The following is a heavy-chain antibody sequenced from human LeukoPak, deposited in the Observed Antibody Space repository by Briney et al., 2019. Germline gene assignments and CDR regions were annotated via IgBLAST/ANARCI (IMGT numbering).Heavy chain of an antibody. CDR3: ARIGTTVAAGTADY. J-gene: IGHJ4*02. CDR1: GFKLRDYY. CDR2: ISGSGDAR. Sequence: PGGSLRLSCAASGFKLRDYYMGWIRQAPGKRLEWVSYISGSGDARPYADSVKGRFTVSRNNAIDSLYLQMDSLGAEDTAVYYCARIGTTVAAGTADYWGQGTQVTVSS. D-gene: IGHD6-13*01. V-gene: IGHV3-11*01.